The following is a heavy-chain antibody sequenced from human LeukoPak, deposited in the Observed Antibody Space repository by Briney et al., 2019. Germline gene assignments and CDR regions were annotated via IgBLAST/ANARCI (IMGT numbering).Heavy chain of an antibody. CDR2: IYYSGST. D-gene: IGHD3-22*01. V-gene: IGHV4-39*01. J-gene: IGHJ4*02. CDR3: ARQTRTKYYDSSGYTLDY. CDR1: GGSISSSSYY. Sequence: SETLSLTCTVSGGSISSSSYYWGWIRQPPGKGLEWIGSIYYSGSTYYNPSLKSRVTISVDTSKNQFSLKLISVTAADTAVYYCARQTRTKYYDSSGYTLDYWGQGTLVTVSS.